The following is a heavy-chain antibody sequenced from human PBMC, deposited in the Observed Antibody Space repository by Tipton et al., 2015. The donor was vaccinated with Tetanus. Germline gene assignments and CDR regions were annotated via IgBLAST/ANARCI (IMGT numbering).Heavy chain of an antibody. D-gene: IGHD6-13*01. V-gene: IGHV4-31*03. CDR2: IYYSGDT. CDR3: ARGWGSSWYYFDY. Sequence: TLSLTCSASGASISSSRYFWNWVRQYPGKGLEWIGYIYYSGDTYINPSLKSRVTMSVDTSKNQFSLNVTSVTAADTAVYHCARGWGSSWYYFDYWGQGTLVTVSS. J-gene: IGHJ4*02. CDR1: GASISSSRYF.